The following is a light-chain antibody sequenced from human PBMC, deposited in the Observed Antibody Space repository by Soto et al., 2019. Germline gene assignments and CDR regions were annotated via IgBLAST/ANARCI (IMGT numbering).Light chain of an antibody. Sequence: EIVLTQSPGTLSLSPGERATLSCRASQSVSSSYLAWYQQKPGQAPRVLIYGASSRATGVPDRFSGSGSGTDFTLTISRLEPEDSAVYYCQQYNMSPPAYTFGQGTKLEIK. CDR3: QQYNMSPPAYT. CDR1: QSVSSSY. J-gene: IGKJ2*01. CDR2: GAS. V-gene: IGKV3-20*01.